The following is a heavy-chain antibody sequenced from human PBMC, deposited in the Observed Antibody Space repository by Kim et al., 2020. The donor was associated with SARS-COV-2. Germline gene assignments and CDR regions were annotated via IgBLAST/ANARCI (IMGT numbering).Heavy chain of an antibody. CDR2: IYYSGST. V-gene: IGHV4-59*01. CDR3: ATTNGYSYAYYMDV. Sequence: SETLSLTCTVSGGSISSYYWSWIRQPPGKGLEWIGYIYYSGSTNYNPSLKSRVTISVDTSKNQFSLKLSSVTAADTAVYYCATTNGYSYAYYMDVWGKGTTVTVSS. J-gene: IGHJ6*03. CDR1: GGSISSYY. D-gene: IGHD5-18*01.